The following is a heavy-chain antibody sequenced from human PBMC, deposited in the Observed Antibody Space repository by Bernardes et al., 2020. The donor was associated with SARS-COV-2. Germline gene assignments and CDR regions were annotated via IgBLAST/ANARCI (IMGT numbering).Heavy chain of an antibody. CDR2: ISSSSSYI. V-gene: IGHV3-21*01. CDR1: GFTFNSYF. J-gene: IGHJ6*02. Sequence: GGSLRLSCAASGFTFNSYFIHWIRQAPEKGLEWVSSISSSSSYIYYADSVKGRFTISRDNAKNSLYLQMNSLRAEDTAVYYCARDPYLGIAARYYYYGMDVWGQGTTVTVSS. D-gene: IGHD6-6*01. CDR3: ARDPYLGIAARYYYYGMDV.